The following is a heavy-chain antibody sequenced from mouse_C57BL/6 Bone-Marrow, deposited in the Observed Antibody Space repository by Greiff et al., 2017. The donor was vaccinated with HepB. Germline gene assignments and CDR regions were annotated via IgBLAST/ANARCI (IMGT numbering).Heavy chain of an antibody. J-gene: IGHJ4*01. CDR1: GFTFSSYA. D-gene: IGHD2-2*01. CDR3: ARDKRGYDVDYYAMDY. Sequence: EVKVEESGGGLVKPGGSLKLSCAASGFTFSSYAMSWVRQTPDKRLEWVATISDGGSYTYYPDNVKGRFTISRDNAKNNLYLQMSHLKSEDTAMYYGARDKRGYDVDYYAMDYWGQGTSVTVSS. CDR2: ISDGGSYT. V-gene: IGHV5-4*01.